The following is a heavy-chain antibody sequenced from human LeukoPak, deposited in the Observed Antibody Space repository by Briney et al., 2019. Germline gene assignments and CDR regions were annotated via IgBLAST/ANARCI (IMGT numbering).Heavy chain of an antibody. D-gene: IGHD3-10*01. J-gene: IGHJ5*02. Sequence: GKSLRLSCAASGFTFSNFGMHWVRQAPGKGLEWVAVIWYDGSSFYYADSVKGRFTIPRDNSKNTLYLQMNSLRAEDTAVYYCARDSVRGVLPQLDPWGQGTLVTVSS. CDR3: ARDSVRGVLPQLDP. V-gene: IGHV3-33*01. CDR2: IWYDGSSF. CDR1: GFTFSNFG.